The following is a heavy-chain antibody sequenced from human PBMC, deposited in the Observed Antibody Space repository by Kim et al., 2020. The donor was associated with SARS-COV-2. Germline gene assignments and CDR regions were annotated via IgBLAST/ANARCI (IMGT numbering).Heavy chain of an antibody. CDR2: INHSGST. V-gene: IGHV4-34*01. CDR3: ARNSRSPGKISLYYYGMDV. Sequence: SETLSLTCAVYGGSFSGYYWSWIRQPPGKGLEWIGEINHSGSTNYNPSLKSRVTISVDTSKNQFSLKLSSVTAADTAVYYWARNSRSPGKISLYYYGMDVWGQGTTVTVSS. J-gene: IGHJ6*02. CDR1: GGSFSGYY.